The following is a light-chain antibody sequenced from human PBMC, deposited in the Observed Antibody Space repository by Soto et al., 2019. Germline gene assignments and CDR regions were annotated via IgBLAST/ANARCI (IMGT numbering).Light chain of an antibody. Sequence: QPVLNQPASVSGSRGQSITISCTGTSSDVGAYDAVSGYQQHRGKAPQVIIFRGTKRPSGVSTRFSGSVSGNTASLTVSGLQAEDEAEYFCCSSSPESTYVFGTGTKVTV. CDR1: SSDVGAYDA. V-gene: IGLV2-23*01. J-gene: IGLJ1*01. CDR2: RGT. CDR3: CSSSPESTYV.